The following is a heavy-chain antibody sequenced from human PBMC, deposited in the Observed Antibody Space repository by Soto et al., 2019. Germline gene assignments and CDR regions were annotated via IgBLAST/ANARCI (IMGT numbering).Heavy chain of an antibody. CDR2: ISSSSIYT. J-gene: IGHJ6*02. V-gene: IGHV3-11*06. D-gene: IGHD6-13*01. CDR1: GFSISDDY. Sequence: QVQLVESGGGLVKPGGSLRLSCVASGFSISDDYMTWIRQAPGKGLEWVSHISSSSIYTSYAHSVKGRFTISRDNAKNSLYLQMNSLTSEDTAVYYCARDSGSSKYGLDVWGQGTTVIDSS. CDR3: ARDSGSSKYGLDV.